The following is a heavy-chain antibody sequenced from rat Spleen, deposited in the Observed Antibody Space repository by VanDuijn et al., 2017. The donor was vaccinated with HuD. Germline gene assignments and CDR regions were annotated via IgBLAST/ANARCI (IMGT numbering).Heavy chain of an antibody. J-gene: IGHJ2*01. Sequence: VQLQESGPGLVKPSQSLSLTCSVTGYFITSSYRWNWSRKFPGNNLEWMGYINNAGSTNNNPSLKSRISMTRATSKNQFFLQLNTVTTEDTAIYFCVRYTAAFSFDYWGQGVMVTVSS. D-gene: IGHD1-2*01. CDR3: VRYTAAFSFDY. CDR2: INNAGST. CDR1: GYFITSSYR. V-gene: IGHV3-3*01.